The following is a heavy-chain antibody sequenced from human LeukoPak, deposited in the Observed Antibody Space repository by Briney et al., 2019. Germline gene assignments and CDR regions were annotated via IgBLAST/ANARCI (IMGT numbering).Heavy chain of an antibody. V-gene: IGHV3-21*01. Sequence: GGSLRLSCAASGFTFRSYTMNWVRQAPGKGLEWVSSISSSSHYIYYTDSVKGRFTISRDNAKNSLYLQMNSLRAEDTAVYYCVRAGVGADKVFDYGGQGTRVSVS. CDR1: GFTFRSYT. CDR2: ISSSSHYI. J-gene: IGHJ4*02. CDR3: VRAGVGADKVFDY. D-gene: IGHD1-26*01.